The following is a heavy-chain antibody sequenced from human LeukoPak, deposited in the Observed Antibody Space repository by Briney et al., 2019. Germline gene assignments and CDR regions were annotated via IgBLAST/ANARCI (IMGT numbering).Heavy chain of an antibody. CDR3: ARLRGIVGASYYMDV. D-gene: IGHD1-26*01. CDR1: GGSISSSSYY. CDR2: IYYSGST. J-gene: IGHJ6*03. V-gene: IGHV4-39*01. Sequence: TSETLSLTCTVSGGSISSSSYYWGCIRQPPGKGLEWIGSIYYSGSTYYNPSLKSRVTISVDTSKNQFSLKLSSVTAADTAVYYCARLRGIVGASYYMDVWGKGTTVTVSS.